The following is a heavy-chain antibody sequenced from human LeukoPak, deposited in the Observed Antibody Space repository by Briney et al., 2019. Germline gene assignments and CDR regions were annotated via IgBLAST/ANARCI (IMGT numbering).Heavy chain of an antibody. CDR2: IKQDGSEK. CDR1: GFTFSSYW. CDR3: ARDPLRDGRKPAFDI. V-gene: IGHV3-7*01. Sequence: PGGSLRLSCAASGFTFSSYWMSWVRQAPGKGLEWVANIKQDGSEKYYVDSVKGRFTISRDNAKNSLYLQMNSLRAEDTAVYYCARDPLRDGRKPAFDIWGQGTMVTVSS. J-gene: IGHJ3*02. D-gene: IGHD5-24*01.